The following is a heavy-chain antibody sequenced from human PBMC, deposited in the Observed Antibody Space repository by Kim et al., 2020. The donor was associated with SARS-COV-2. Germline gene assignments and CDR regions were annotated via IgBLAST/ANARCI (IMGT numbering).Heavy chain of an antibody. D-gene: IGHD2-15*01. Sequence: ASVKVSCKASGYTFTSYGISWVRQAPGQGLEWMGWISAYNGNTNYAQKLQGRVTMTTDTSTSTAYMELRSLRSDDTAVYYCARDLDPWALGYCSGGSCYDWYFDLWGRGTLVTVSS. CDR1: GYTFTSYG. V-gene: IGHV1-18*01. J-gene: IGHJ2*01. CDR2: ISAYNGNT. CDR3: ARDLDPWALGYCSGGSCYDWYFDL.